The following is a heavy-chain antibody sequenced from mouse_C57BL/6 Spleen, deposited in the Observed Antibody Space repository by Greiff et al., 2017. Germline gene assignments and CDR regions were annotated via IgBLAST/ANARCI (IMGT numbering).Heavy chain of an antibody. J-gene: IGHJ3*01. CDR3: TTRGGYDGFAY. Sequence: VQLKQSGAELVRPGASVKLSCTASGFNIKDDYMHWVKQRPEQGLEWIGWIDPENGDTEYASKFQGKATITADTSSNTAYLQLSSLTSEDTAVYYCTTRGGYDGFAYWGQGTLVTVSA. D-gene: IGHD2-2*01. V-gene: IGHV14-4*01. CDR1: GFNIKDDY. CDR2: IDPENGDT.